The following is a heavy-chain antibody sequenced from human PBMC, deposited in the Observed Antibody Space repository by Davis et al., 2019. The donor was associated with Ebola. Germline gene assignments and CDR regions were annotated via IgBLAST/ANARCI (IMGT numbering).Heavy chain of an antibody. CDR1: GYSFTSYW. J-gene: IGHJ6*02. CDR3: ARLAGSGSYYIDGMDV. V-gene: IGHV5-51*01. Sequence: GGSLRLSCKGSGYSFTSYWIGWVRQMPGKGLEWMGIIYPGDSDTRYSPSFQGQVPISADKSISTAYLQWSSLKASDTAMYYCARLAGSGSYYIDGMDVWGQGTTVTVSS. CDR2: IYPGDSDT. D-gene: IGHD3-10*01.